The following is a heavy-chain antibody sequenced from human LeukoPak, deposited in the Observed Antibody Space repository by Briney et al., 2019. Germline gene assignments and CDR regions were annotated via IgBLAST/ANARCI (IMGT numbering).Heavy chain of an antibody. CDR1: GGTFSSYA. Sequence: GASVKVSCKASGGTFSSYAISWVRQAPGQGLEWMGRIIPILGIANYAQKFQGRVTMTEDTSTDTAYMEVSSLRSEDTAVYYCAPSWGSSGWYSWFDPWGQGTLVTVSS. D-gene: IGHD6-19*01. V-gene: IGHV1-69*04. CDR3: APSWGSSGWYSWFDP. J-gene: IGHJ5*02. CDR2: IIPILGIA.